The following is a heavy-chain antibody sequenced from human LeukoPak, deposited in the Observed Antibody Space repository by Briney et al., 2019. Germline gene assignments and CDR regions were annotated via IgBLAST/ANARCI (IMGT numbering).Heavy chain of an antibody. CDR2: IYYSGST. D-gene: IGHD2-2*01. J-gene: IGHJ4*02. CDR1: GGSISSGGYS. Sequence: PSQTLSLTCTVSGGSISSGGYSWSWIRQHPGKGLEWIGYIYYSGSTYYNPSLKSRVTISVDTSKNQLSLKLSSVTAADRAVYYCARRVQVDSCAMPGPPDFDYWGQGTLVTVSS. V-gene: IGHV4-31*03. CDR3: ARRVQVDSCAMPGPPDFDY.